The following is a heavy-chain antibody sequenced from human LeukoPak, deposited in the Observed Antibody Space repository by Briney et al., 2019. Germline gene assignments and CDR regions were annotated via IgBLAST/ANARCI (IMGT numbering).Heavy chain of an antibody. CDR1: GYTFTSYY. V-gene: IGHV1-46*01. J-gene: IGHJ4*02. Sequence: ASVKVSCKASGYTFTSYYLHWVRQAPGQGLEWMGITNPSVGSTTYAQKFQGRVSMTRDTSTSTVYMELSSLRSEDTAVYYCARDWGGDSSGYFLYWGQGTLVTVSS. D-gene: IGHD3-22*01. CDR3: ARDWGGDSSGYFLY. CDR2: TNPSVGST.